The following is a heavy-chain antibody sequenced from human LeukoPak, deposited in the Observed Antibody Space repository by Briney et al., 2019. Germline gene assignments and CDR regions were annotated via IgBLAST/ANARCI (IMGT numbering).Heavy chain of an antibody. Sequence: GASVKVSCKASGYTFTGYYMHRVRQAPGQGLEWMGWINPNSGGTNYAQKFQGRVTMTRDTSISTAYMELSRLRSDDTAVYYCARAELLRGVIYYGMDVWGQGTTVTVSS. CDR2: INPNSGGT. V-gene: IGHV1-2*02. CDR1: GYTFTGYY. CDR3: ARAELLRGVIYYGMDV. D-gene: IGHD3-10*01. J-gene: IGHJ6*02.